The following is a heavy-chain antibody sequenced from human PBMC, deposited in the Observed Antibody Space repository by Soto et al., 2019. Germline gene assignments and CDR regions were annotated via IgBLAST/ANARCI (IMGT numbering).Heavy chain of an antibody. CDR1: GYSFTNND. J-gene: IGHJ5*02. Sequence: QVQLVQSGAEVREPGASVKVSCKASGYSFTNNDVSWVRQATGQGLEWMRWMNPGSGDTGYAQKFQGRVTMTRDIYIATAYMELSDLRSDDTAIYYCARMATFGSLNWFDPWGQGTLVTVSS. CDR2: MNPGSGDT. CDR3: ARMATFGSLNWFDP. D-gene: IGHD3-16*01. V-gene: IGHV1-8*01.